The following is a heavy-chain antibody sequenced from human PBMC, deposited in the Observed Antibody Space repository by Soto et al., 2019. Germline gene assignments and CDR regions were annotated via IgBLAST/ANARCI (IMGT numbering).Heavy chain of an antibody. CDR2: IIATFGTT. V-gene: IGHV1-69*01. Sequence: QVQLVQSGAEVKKPGSSVKVSCKAPGGNFSSNGIRWVRQAPGQGLEFMGGIIATFGTTNYAHKFRGRVTITADESTGTAYMELSSLRSDDTAVYYCAGASDSTWYNWLDPWGQGTLVTVSS. CDR1: GGNFSSNG. CDR3: AGASDSTWYNWLDP. J-gene: IGHJ5*02. D-gene: IGHD5-18*01.